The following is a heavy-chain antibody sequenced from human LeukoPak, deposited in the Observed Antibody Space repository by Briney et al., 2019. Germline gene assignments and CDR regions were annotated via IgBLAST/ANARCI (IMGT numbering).Heavy chain of an antibody. V-gene: IGHV4-39*01. CDR3: ARAIAPAWYFDY. Sequence: SETVSLTCTVCGCSISSSSYYWGWIRQPPGKGLECMGNIYYSWSTYYNLSLKSRVTIYVDTTKNQFSLKLSSVTAADTAVYYCARAIAPAWYFDYWGQGTLVTVSS. CDR1: GCSISSSSYY. CDR2: IYYSWST. D-gene: IGHD6-13*01. J-gene: IGHJ4*02.